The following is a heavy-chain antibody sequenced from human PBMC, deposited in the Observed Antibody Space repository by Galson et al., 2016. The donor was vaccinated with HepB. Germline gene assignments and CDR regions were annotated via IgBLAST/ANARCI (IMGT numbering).Heavy chain of an antibody. CDR1: GYTFTRYD. D-gene: IGHD6-6*01. CDR2: MNPNNGNT. CDR3: ARVEYSSSSGANRFDF. Sequence: SVKVSCKASGYTFTRYDIHWVRQATGQGLEWMGWMNPNNGNTAYGQKFQGRLTVTRDTSISAAYMDLHSLRSEDTAVYYCARVEYSSSSGANRFDFWGQGTLVTVSS. J-gene: IGHJ4*02. V-gene: IGHV1-8*01.